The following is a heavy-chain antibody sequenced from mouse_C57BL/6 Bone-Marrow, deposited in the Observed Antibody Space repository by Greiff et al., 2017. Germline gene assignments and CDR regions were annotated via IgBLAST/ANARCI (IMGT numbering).Heavy chain of an antibody. V-gene: IGHV1-19*01. CDR1: GYTFTDYY. J-gene: IGHJ4*01. CDR2: INPYNGGT. Sequence: VQLKQSGPVLVKPGASVKMSCKASGYTFTDYYMNWVKQSHGKSLQWIGVINPYNGGTSYNQKFKGKATLTVDKSSSTAYMELNSLTSEDSAVYYCARRGLWLRRDYYAMDDWGQGTSVTVSS. D-gene: IGHD2-2*01. CDR3: ARRGLWLRRDYYAMDD.